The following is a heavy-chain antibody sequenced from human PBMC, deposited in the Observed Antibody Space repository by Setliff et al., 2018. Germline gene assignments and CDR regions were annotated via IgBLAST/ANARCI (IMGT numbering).Heavy chain of an antibody. D-gene: IGHD5-18*01. Sequence: SVKVSCKASGGTFSRYGISWVRQAPGQGLEWLGGTIPNFGTTNYAQEFQGRVTIITDESTSTAYMELSSLRFEDTAVYYCARGGVDTRSSTDYRYYMDVWGKGTTVTVSS. CDR3: ARGGVDTRSSTDYRYYMDV. CDR1: GGTFSRYG. V-gene: IGHV1-69*05. CDR2: TIPNFGTT. J-gene: IGHJ6*03.